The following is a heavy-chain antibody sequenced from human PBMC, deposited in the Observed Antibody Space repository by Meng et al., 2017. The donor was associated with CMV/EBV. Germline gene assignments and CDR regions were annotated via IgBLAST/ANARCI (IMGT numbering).Heavy chain of an antibody. V-gene: IGHV3-30*02. J-gene: IGHJ5*02. CDR1: GFTFRSYG. CDR3: ARGHTYRSSSQGFDP. Sequence: LKISCAASGFTFRSYGMHWVRQAPGKGLEWVAFIWHDGSKTYYADFVKGRFTISRDNSKSTLYLQLNSLRAEDTSLYYCARGHTYRSSSQGFDPWGQGALVTVSS. D-gene: IGHD6-19*01. CDR2: IWHDGSKT.